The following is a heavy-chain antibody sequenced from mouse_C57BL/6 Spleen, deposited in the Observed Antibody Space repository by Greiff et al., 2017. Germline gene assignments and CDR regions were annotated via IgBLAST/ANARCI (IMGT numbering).Heavy chain of an antibody. Sequence: QVQLQQSGAELVRPGASVTLSCKASGYTFTDYEMYWVKQTPVHGLEWIGAIDPETGGTAYNQKFKGKAILTADKSSSTAYMELRSLTSEDSAVYYCTSCGSSYSWYFDVWGTGTTVTVSS. J-gene: IGHJ1*03. CDR2: IDPETGGT. CDR3: TSCGSSYSWYFDV. CDR1: GYTFTDYE. D-gene: IGHD1-1*01. V-gene: IGHV1-15*01.